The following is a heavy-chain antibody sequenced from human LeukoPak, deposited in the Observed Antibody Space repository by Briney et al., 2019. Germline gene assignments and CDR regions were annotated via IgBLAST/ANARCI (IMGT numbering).Heavy chain of an antibody. J-gene: IGHJ4*02. CDR2: MYTSGSA. CDR1: GGYINSYF. Sequence: SETLSLTCTVSGGYINSYFWSWIRQPAGKGLEWIGRMYTSGSANYNSSLTSRVTMSVDTSKNQFSLKLSSVTAADTAVYYCARDRPDGSGSYWGQGTLVTVSS. V-gene: IGHV4-4*07. CDR3: ARDRPDGSGSY. D-gene: IGHD3-10*01.